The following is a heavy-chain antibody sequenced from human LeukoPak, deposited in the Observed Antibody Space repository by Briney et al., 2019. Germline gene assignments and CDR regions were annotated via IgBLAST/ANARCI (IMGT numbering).Heavy chain of an antibody. CDR3: ARAYGDYVPFDY. D-gene: IGHD4-17*01. Sequence: PGGSLRLSCAASGFTFSSYAMSWLRQAPGKGLEWVSAISGSGGSTYYADSVKGRFTISRDNSKNTLYLQMNSLRAEDTAVYYCARAYGDYVPFDYWGQGTLVTVSS. CDR1: GFTFSSYA. V-gene: IGHV3-23*01. CDR2: ISGSGGST. J-gene: IGHJ4*02.